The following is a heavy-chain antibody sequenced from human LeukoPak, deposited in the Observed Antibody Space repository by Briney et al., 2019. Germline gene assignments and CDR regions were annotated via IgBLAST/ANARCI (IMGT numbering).Heavy chain of an antibody. Sequence: PGGSLRLSCAASGFTFSSYSMNWVRQAPGKGLEWVSSISSSSSYIYYADSVKGRFTISRDNAKNSLYLQMNSLRAEDTAVYYCARGPSSIAARTGDGTDYWGQGTLVTVSS. CDR2: ISSSSSYI. V-gene: IGHV3-21*01. CDR3: ARGPSSIAARTGDGTDY. J-gene: IGHJ4*02. CDR1: GFTFSSYS. D-gene: IGHD6-6*01.